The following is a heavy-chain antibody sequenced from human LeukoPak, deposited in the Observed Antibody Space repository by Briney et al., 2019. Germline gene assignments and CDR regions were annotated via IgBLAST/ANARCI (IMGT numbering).Heavy chain of an antibody. V-gene: IGHV3-66*01. CDR2: IYIGCRT. Sequence: GGSLRLSCAAAGFTVSSNYMNWVSQAAGKGREWVSVIYIGCRTYYVDSVKGRFTISRDNSKNTLYLQMNSLRAEDTAVYYCGSTSLLGSGFFDYWGQGTLVTVSS. D-gene: IGHD3-10*02. J-gene: IGHJ4*02. CDR3: GSTSLLGSGFFDY. CDR1: GFTVSSNY.